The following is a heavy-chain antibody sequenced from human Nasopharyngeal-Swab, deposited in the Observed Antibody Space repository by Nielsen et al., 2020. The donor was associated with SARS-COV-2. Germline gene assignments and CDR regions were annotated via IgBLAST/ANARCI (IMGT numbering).Heavy chain of an antibody. Sequence: GASLKISCAASGFTFSSYEMNWVRQAPGKGLEWVSYISSSGSTIYYADSVKGRFTISRDNAKNSLYLQMNSLRAEDTAVYYCARKGVSIFEYYYGMDVWGQGTTVTVSS. CDR2: ISSSGSTI. V-gene: IGHV3-48*03. CDR3: ARKGVSIFEYYYGMDV. CDR1: GFTFSSYE. J-gene: IGHJ6*02. D-gene: IGHD3-9*01.